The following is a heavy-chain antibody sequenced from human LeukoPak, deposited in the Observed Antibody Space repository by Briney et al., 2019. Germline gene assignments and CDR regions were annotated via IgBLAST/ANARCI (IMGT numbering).Heavy chain of an antibody. D-gene: IGHD3-3*01. CDR2: IYTSGST. J-gene: IGHJ6*03. V-gene: IGHV4-61*02. CDR3: ARAGRSFWSGQDSYYYYMDV. Sequence: SQTLSLTCTVSGGSISSGSYYWSWIRQPAGKGLEWIGRIYTSGSTNYNPSLKSRVTISVDTSKNQFSLKLSSVTAADTAVYYCARAGRSFWSGQDSYYYYMDVWGKGTTVTVSS. CDR1: GGSISSGSYY.